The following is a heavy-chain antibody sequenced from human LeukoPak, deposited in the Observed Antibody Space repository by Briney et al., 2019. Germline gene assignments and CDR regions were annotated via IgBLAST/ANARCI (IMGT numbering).Heavy chain of an antibody. J-gene: IGHJ4*02. CDR1: GVTFSSYW. Sequence: PGGSLRLSCAASGVTFSSYWMSWVRQAPGKGLEWVVNIKEDGSEKYYVDSVEGRFIISRDNAKNSLYLQMNSLRAEDTAVYYCANHLACGSTSCPPFDDWGQGTLVTVSS. D-gene: IGHD2-2*01. CDR2: IKEDGSEK. CDR3: ANHLACGSTSCPPFDD. V-gene: IGHV3-7*01.